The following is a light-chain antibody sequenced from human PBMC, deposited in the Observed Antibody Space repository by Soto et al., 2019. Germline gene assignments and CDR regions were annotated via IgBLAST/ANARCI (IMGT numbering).Light chain of an antibody. CDR2: GAS. CDR3: QQYGSSLFT. Sequence: EIVLTQSPGTLSLSPGERATLSCRASQSVSSSYSAWYQQKPGQAPRLLIYGASSRATGIPDRFSGSGSETDFTLTISRLEPEDFAVYYCQQYGSSLFTFGGGTKVEIK. J-gene: IGKJ4*01. CDR1: QSVSSSY. V-gene: IGKV3-20*01.